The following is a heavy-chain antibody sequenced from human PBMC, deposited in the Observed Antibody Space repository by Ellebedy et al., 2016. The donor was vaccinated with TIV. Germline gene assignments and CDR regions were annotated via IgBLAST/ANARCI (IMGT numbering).Heavy chain of an antibody. D-gene: IGHD3-10*01. CDR1: GYTFTGYY. V-gene: IGHV1-8*02. CDR2: MNPNRGNT. Sequence: AASVKVSCKASGYTFTGYYMHWVRRATGQGLEWMGWMNPNRGNTGYAQKFQGRVTMTRNTSISTAYMELSSLRSEDTAVYYCARDSRFGELFVYYYGMDVWGQGTTVTVSS. J-gene: IGHJ6*02. CDR3: ARDSRFGELFVYYYGMDV.